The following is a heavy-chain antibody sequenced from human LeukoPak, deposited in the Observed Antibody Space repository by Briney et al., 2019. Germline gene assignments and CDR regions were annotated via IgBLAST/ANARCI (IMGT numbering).Heavy chain of an antibody. J-gene: IGHJ3*02. D-gene: IGHD2-21*02. CDR1: GFTFSSYS. CDR3: ARDRTVVTAIPGAFDI. Sequence: GGSLRLSCAASGFTFSSYSMNWVRQAPGKGLEWVSYISSSSSTIYYADSVKGRFTISRDNAKNSLYLQMNSLRAEDTAVYYCARDRTVVTAIPGAFDIWGQGTMVTVSS. CDR2: ISSSSSTI. V-gene: IGHV3-48*04.